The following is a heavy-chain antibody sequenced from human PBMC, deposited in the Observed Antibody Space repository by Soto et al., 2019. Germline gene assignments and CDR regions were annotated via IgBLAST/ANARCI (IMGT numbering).Heavy chain of an antibody. CDR1: GGSISSSSYY. Sequence: SETLSLTCTVLGGSISSSSYYWGWIRQPPGKGLEWIGYMYHSGSTYYNPSLKSRVTISIDRSKNQFSLKLSSVTAADTAVYYCARVPDYWGQGILVTVS. J-gene: IGHJ4*02. CDR3: ARVPDY. V-gene: IGHV4-39*07. CDR2: MYHSGST. D-gene: IGHD2-2*01.